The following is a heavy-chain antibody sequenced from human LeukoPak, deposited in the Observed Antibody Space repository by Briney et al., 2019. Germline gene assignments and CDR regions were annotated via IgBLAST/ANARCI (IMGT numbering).Heavy chain of an antibody. V-gene: IGHV4-30-2*01. CDR1: GGSISSGGYS. D-gene: IGHD3-22*01. J-gene: IGHJ6*02. Sequence: PSQTLSLTCAVSGGSISSGGYSWSWIRQPPGKGLEWIGYIYHSGSTYYNPSLKSRVTISVDRSKNQFSLKLSSVTAADTAVYYCARYGSHYGHYDSSGYYLSYYYYGMDVWGQGTTVTVSS. CDR2: IYHSGST. CDR3: ARYGSHYGHYDSSGYYLSYYYYGMDV.